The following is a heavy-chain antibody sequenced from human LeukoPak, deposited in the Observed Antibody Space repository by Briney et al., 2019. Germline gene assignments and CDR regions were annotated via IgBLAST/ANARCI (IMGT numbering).Heavy chain of an antibody. CDR3: ARDPEDIAALYYMDV. V-gene: IGHV1-46*01. CDR1: GYTFTSYY. J-gene: IGHJ6*03. D-gene: IGHD6-13*01. CDR2: INPSGGST. Sequence: ASVKVSCKASGYTFTSYYMHWVRQAPGQGLEWMGIINPSGGSTSYAQKFQGRVTMTTDTSTSTAYMELRSLRSDDTAVYYCARDPEDIAALYYMDVWGKGTTVTVSS.